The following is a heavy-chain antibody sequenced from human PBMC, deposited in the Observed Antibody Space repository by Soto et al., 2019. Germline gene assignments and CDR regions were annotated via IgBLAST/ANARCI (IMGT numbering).Heavy chain of an antibody. Sequence: ASVKVSCKVSGYTLTELSMHWVRQAPGKGLEWMGGFDPEDGETIYAQKFQGRVTMTEDTPTDTAYMELSSLRSEDTAVYYCATRDGRPYYYYYYGMDVWGQGTTVTVSS. CDR2: FDPEDGET. V-gene: IGHV1-24*01. D-gene: IGHD6-6*01. CDR1: GYTLTELS. CDR3: ATRDGRPYYYYYYGMDV. J-gene: IGHJ6*02.